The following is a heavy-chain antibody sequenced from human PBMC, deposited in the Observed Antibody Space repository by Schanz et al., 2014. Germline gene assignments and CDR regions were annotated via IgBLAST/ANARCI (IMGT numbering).Heavy chain of an antibody. J-gene: IGHJ6*02. CDR1: GGSLSRSSHY. Sequence: QLQLQESGPGLVKPSETLSLTCTVSGGSLSRSSHYWGWIRQPPGKGLEWIGSLYYSGSTYYNPSLKIRVTISVDTSKTQSPVTLPSVTAADTALYYCAREKAEYFYSYGMDVWGQGTTVTVSS. V-gene: IGHV4-39*02. CDR3: AREKAEYFYSYGMDV. CDR2: LYYSGST.